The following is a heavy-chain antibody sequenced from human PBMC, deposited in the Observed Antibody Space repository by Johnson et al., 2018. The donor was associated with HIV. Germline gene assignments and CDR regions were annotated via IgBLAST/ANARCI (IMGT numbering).Heavy chain of an antibody. CDR1: GLNFSDYG. V-gene: IGHV3-30*04. D-gene: IGHD3-22*01. CDR2: ISFDGSNE. J-gene: IGHJ3*02. CDR3: ARGRITTIVMDLRRGGFDI. Sequence: QEQLVESGGGVVQPGRSVRLSCVVSGLNFSDYGMHWVRQAPGKGLEWVAIISFDGSNEYYADSVKGRFTISRDNSKNTLYLQMNSLRTEDTAVYYCARGRITTIVMDLRRGGFDIWGQGTMVIVSS.